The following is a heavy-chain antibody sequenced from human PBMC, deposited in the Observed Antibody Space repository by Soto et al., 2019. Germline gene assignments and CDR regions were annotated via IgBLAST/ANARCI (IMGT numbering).Heavy chain of an antibody. D-gene: IGHD1-1*01. J-gene: IGHJ6*02. V-gene: IGHV4-59*01. Sequence: QVQLQESGPGLVKPSETLSLTCTVSGGSISSYYWSWIRQPPGKGLEWIGYIYYSGSTNYNPSLKSRVTISVDTSKNQFSLKLSSVTAADTAVYYCARDRQGGTTWDYYYYGMDVWGQGTTVTVSS. CDR2: IYYSGST. CDR1: GGSISSYY. CDR3: ARDRQGGTTWDYYYYGMDV.